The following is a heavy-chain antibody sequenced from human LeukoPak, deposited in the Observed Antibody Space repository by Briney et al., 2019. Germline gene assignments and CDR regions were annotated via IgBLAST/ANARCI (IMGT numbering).Heavy chain of an antibody. CDR3: ARDLEVAQAFDI. D-gene: IGHD5-24*01. CDR1: GGSISTMTYY. Sequence: SETLSLTCTVSGGSISTMTYYWSWIRQPPGKGLEWIGSIYHSGSTYYNPSLKSRVTISVDTSKNQFSLKLSSVTAADTAVYYCARDLEVAQAFDIWGQGTMVTVSS. CDR2: IYHSGST. J-gene: IGHJ3*02. V-gene: IGHV4-39*07.